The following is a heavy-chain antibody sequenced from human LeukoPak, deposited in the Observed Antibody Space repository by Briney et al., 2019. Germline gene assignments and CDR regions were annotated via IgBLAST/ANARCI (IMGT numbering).Heavy chain of an antibody. D-gene: IGHD6-19*01. CDR3: ARGYSSGWYGWFDP. CDR1: GYTFTSYD. V-gene: IGHV1-8*01. J-gene: IGHJ5*02. CDR2: MNPNSGNT. Sequence: GASVKVSCKASGYTFTSYDINWVRQVTGQGLEWMGWMNPNSGNTGYAQKFQGRVTMTRNTSISTAYMELSSLRSEDTAVYYCARGYSSGWYGWFDPWGQGTLVTVSS.